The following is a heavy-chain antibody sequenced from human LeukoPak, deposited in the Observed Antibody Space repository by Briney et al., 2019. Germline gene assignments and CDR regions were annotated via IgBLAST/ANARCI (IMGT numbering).Heavy chain of an antibody. V-gene: IGHV3-30*02. Sequence: HPGGSLRLSCAASGFTFSSSGMHWVRQAPGKGLEWVTFIRYDGSYKYYADSVKGRFTISRDNAKNSLYLQMNSLRAEDTAIYYCARDKNYYDSSGRRKVTDYWGQGTLVTVSS. D-gene: IGHD3-22*01. CDR2: IRYDGSYK. CDR1: GFTFSSSG. CDR3: ARDKNYYDSSGRRKVTDY. J-gene: IGHJ4*02.